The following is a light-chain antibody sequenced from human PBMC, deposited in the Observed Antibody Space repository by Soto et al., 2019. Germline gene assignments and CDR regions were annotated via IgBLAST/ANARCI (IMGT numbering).Light chain of an antibody. V-gene: IGKV3-20*01. CDR1: QSISSNS. CDR3: HRDS. Sequence: EIVLTQSPCTLSLSPGERATLSCRVSQSISSNSLAWYQQKPGQAPRILIYAASSRATGIPDRFSGSGSGTDFTLTISRLEPEDFAVYYCHRDSFGQGTKLEIK. J-gene: IGKJ2*03. CDR2: AAS.